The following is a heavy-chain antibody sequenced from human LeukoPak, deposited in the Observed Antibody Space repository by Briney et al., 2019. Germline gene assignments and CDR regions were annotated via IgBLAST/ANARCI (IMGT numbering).Heavy chain of an antibody. D-gene: IGHD3-10*01. CDR1: GGSISSGSYY. CDR2: IYTSGST. CDR3: ARDGEVVFDY. V-gene: IGHV4-61*02. Sequence: NPSETLSLTCTVSGGSISSGSYYWSWIRQPAGKGLEWIGRIYTSGSTNYNPSLKSRVTISLDTSKNQFSLKLSFVTAADTGVYYCARDGEVVFDYWGQGTLVTVSS. J-gene: IGHJ4*02.